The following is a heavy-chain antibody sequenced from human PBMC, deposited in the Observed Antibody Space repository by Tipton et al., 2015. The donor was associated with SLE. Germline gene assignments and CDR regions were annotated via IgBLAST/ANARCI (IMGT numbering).Heavy chain of an antibody. Sequence: TLSLTCTVSGGSISSYYWSWIRQPPGKGLEWIGYIYYSGSTNYNPSLKSRVTISVDTSKNQFSLKLSSVTAADTAVYYCARGRGRKSGFDPWGQGTLVTVSS. J-gene: IGHJ5*02. V-gene: IGHV4-59*12. CDR2: IYYSGST. CDR3: ARGRGRKSGFDP. CDR1: GGSISSYY.